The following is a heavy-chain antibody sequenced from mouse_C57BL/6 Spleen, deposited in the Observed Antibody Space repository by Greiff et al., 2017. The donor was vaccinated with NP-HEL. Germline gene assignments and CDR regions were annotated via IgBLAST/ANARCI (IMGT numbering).Heavy chain of an antibody. CDR1: GYTFTTYP. CDR2: FHPYNDDT. Sequence: QVQLQQSGAELVKPGASVKMSCKASGYTFTTYPIEWMKQNHGKSLEWIGNFHPYNDDTKYNEKFKGKATLTVEKSSSTVYLELSRLTSDDSAVSCCERGDCSVDWFDYWGQGTLVTVSA. D-gene: IGHD6-1*01. CDR3: ERGDCSVDWFDY. V-gene: IGHV1-47*01. J-gene: IGHJ3*01.